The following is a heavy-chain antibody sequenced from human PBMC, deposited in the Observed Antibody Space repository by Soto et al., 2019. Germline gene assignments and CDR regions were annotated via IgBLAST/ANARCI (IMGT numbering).Heavy chain of an antibody. CDR3: AKKITVRAAP. D-gene: IGHD3-10*01. Sequence: GGSLRLSGAGSGFTVSSYAMSWVRQAPGKGLEWVSAISGSGGSTYYADSVKGRFTISRDNSKNTLYLQMNSLRAEDTAVYYCAKKITVRAAPWGQGTLVPVSS. CDR1: GFTVSSYA. V-gene: IGHV3-23*01. J-gene: IGHJ5*02. CDR2: ISGSGGST.